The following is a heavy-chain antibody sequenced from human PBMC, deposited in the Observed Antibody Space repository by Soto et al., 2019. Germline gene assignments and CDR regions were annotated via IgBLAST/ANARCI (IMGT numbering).Heavy chain of an antibody. V-gene: IGHV3-33*01. CDR3: ARGFSSSWYVYYGMDV. J-gene: IGHJ6*02. D-gene: IGHD6-13*01. Sequence: QVQLVESGGGVVQPGRSLRLSCAASGFTFSSYGMHWVRQAPGKGLEWVAVIWYDGSNKYYADSVKGRFTISRDNSKNTLYLQMNSLRAEDTAVYYCARGFSSSWYVYYGMDVWGLGSTVTASS. CDR2: IWYDGSNK. CDR1: GFTFSSYG.